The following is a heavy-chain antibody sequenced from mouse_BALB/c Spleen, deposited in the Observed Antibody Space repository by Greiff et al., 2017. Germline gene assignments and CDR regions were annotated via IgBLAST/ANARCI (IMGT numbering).Heavy chain of an antibody. CDR3: ARTTAAWGYAMDY. D-gene: IGHD1-2*01. Sequence: VQLQQSGPELVKPGASVKISCKASGYTFTDYNMHWVKQSHGKSLEWIGYIYPYNGGTGYNQKFKSKATLTVDNSSSPAYMELRSLTSEDSGVYYCARTTAAWGYAMDYWGQGTSVTVSS. J-gene: IGHJ4*01. CDR1: GYTFTDYN. CDR2: IYPYNGGT. V-gene: IGHV1S29*02.